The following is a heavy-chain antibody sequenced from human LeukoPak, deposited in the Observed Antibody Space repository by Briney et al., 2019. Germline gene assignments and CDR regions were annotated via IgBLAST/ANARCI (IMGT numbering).Heavy chain of an antibody. J-gene: IGHJ5*02. CDR3: AREAPYGSGRHNPTNWFDP. CDR1: GGSISSYY. D-gene: IGHD3-10*01. V-gene: IGHV4-59*01. CDR2: IYYSGST. Sequence: SETLSLTCTVSGGSISSYYWSWIRQPPGKGLEWIGYIYYSGSTNYNPSLKSRVTISVDTSKNQFSLKLSSVTAADTAVYYCAREAPYGSGRHNPTNWFDPWGQGTLVTVSS.